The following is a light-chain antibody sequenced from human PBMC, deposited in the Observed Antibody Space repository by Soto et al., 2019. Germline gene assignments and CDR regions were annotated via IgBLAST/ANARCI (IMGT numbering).Light chain of an antibody. Sequence: QSVLTQPASVSASPGQSITISCTGTISDVGGYNYVSWYQQHPGKAPKLMIYDVSNRPSGVSNRFSGSKSGNTASLTISGLQAEDEADYYCSSYTSSTPYVFGTGTKVTVL. CDR3: SSYTSSTPYV. CDR2: DVS. V-gene: IGLV2-14*01. CDR1: ISDVGGYNY. J-gene: IGLJ1*01.